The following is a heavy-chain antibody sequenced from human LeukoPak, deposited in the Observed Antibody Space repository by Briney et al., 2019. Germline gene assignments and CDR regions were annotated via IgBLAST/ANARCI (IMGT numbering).Heavy chain of an antibody. CDR2: INPNSGDT. CDR3: ARGSYDSSDFEYFHH. D-gene: IGHD3-22*01. V-gene: IGHV1-2*02. Sequence: GASVKVSCKASGFTFTGYYMHWVRQAPGQGLEWMGWINPNSGDTNYVQKFQGRVTMTRDTSIGTAYMELSRLRSDDTAVYYCARGSYDSSDFEYFHHWGQGTLVTVSS. J-gene: IGHJ1*01. CDR1: GFTFTGYY.